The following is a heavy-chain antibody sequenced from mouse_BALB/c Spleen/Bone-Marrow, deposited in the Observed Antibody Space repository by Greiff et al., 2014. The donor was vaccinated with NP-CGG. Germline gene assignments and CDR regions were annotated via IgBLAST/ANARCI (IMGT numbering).Heavy chain of an antibody. CDR3: GTYVGFAF. V-gene: IGHV1-7*01. D-gene: IGHD1-1*01. CDR1: GYTFTTYW. Sequence: VQVVESGAELAKPGASVKMSCKASGYTFTTYWMHWVKQRPGQGLEWIGYINPSTGYIEYNQKFKDKATLTADKSDSTAYMQLSSLTSEDSAVYYCGTYVGFAFWGQGTLVTVSA. J-gene: IGHJ3*01. CDR2: INPSTGYI.